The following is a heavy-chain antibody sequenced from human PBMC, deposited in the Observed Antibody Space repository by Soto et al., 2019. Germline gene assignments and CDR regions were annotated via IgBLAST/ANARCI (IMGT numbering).Heavy chain of an antibody. D-gene: IGHD2-2*01. V-gene: IGHV4-39*01. Sequence: SETLSLTCTVSGDSISSSSYYWGWIRQPPGKGLEWIGSIYYSGNTYYNPSLGSRVTISVDTSKNQFSLRVTSVTVADTAVYYCARLGGYCSGTSTSCYGFYGMDVWGQGTTVTVSS. CDR2: IYYSGNT. CDR3: ARLGGYCSGTSTSCYGFYGMDV. CDR1: GDSISSSSYY. J-gene: IGHJ6*02.